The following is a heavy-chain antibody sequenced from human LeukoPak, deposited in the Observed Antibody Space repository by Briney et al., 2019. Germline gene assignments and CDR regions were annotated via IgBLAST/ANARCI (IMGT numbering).Heavy chain of an antibody. Sequence: PGGSLRLSCAASGFTFSSYAMHWVRQAPGKGLGWVAVISYDGSNKYYADSVKGRFTISRDNSKNTLYLQMNSLRAEDTAVYYCARTDTTYYYDSSGLDYWGQGTLVTVSS. CDR3: ARTDTTYYYDSSGLDY. CDR1: GFTFSSYA. D-gene: IGHD3-22*01. CDR2: ISYDGSNK. V-gene: IGHV3-30-3*01. J-gene: IGHJ4*02.